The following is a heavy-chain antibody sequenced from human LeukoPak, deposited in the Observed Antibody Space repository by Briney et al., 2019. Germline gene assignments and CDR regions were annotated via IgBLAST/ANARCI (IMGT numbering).Heavy chain of an antibody. V-gene: IGHV4-34*01. CDR1: GGSFSGYY. D-gene: IGHD1-7*01. CDR2: INHSGST. Sequence: PSETLSLTCAVYGGSFSGYYWSWIRQPPGKGLEWIGEINHSGSTNYNPSLKSRVTISVDTSKNQFSLKLSSVTAADTAVYYCASAWNYGWFDPWGQGTPVTVSS. J-gene: IGHJ5*02. CDR3: ASAWNYGWFDP.